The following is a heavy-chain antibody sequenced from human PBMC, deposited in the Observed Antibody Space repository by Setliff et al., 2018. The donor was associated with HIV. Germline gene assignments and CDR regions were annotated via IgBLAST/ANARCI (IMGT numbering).Heavy chain of an antibody. D-gene: IGHD6-13*01. J-gene: IGHJ4*02. CDR2: IYSGGSST. V-gene: IGHV3-23*03. CDR3: AKDHGPRAAAGTADS. CDR1: GFTFSSYA. Sequence: GGSLRLSCAASGFTFSSYAMSWVRQAPGKGLEWVSVIYSGGSSTYYADSMKGRFTISRDNSKNTLYLQMNSLRIEDTAVYYCAKDHGPRAAAGTADSWGQGILVTVSS.